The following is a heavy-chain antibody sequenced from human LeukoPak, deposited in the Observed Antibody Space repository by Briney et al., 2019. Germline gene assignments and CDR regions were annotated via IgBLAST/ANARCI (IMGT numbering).Heavy chain of an antibody. Sequence: SETLSLTCTGSGGSISSSSYYWDWIRQPPGKGLEWIGSIYYSGTTYYNPSLKSRVTISVDTSKNQFSLRLTSVTATDTAVYYCARQNPAAAGQGLDYWGQGALVTVSS. CDR2: IYYSGTT. V-gene: IGHV4-39*01. CDR3: ARQNPAAAGQGLDY. CDR1: GGSISSSSYY. J-gene: IGHJ4*02. D-gene: IGHD6-13*01.